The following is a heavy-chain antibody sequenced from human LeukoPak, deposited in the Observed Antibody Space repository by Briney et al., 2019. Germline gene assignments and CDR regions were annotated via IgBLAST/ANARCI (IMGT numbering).Heavy chain of an antibody. CDR2: IIPIFGTA. Sequence: SVKVSCKASGGTFSSYAISRVRQAPGQGLEWMGGIIPIFGTANYAQKFQGRDTITTDESTSTAYMELSSLRSEDTAVYYCARGDGSGVAATYDYWGQGTLVTVSS. CDR1: GGTFSSYA. J-gene: IGHJ4*02. CDR3: ARGDGSGVAATYDY. D-gene: IGHD2-15*01. V-gene: IGHV1-69*05.